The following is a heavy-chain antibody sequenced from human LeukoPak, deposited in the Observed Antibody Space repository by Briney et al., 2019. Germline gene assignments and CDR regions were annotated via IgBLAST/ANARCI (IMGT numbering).Heavy chain of an antibody. CDR3: AVPSYCTNGVCYKHFDC. D-gene: IGHD2-8*01. Sequence: PSETLSLTCAVYGGSFSGYYWSWIRQPPGKGLEWIGEINHSGGTNYNPSLKSRVTISVDTFKNQFSLRLSSVTAADTAVYYCAVPSYCTNGVCYKHFDCWGQGTLVTVSS. CDR2: INHSGGT. V-gene: IGHV4-34*01. J-gene: IGHJ4*02. CDR1: GGSFSGYY.